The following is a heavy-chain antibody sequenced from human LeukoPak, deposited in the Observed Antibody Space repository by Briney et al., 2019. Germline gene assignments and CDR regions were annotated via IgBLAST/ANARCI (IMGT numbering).Heavy chain of an antibody. CDR2: IRYDGSNK. J-gene: IGHJ4*02. V-gene: IGHV3-30*02. CDR3: ARDGGSSYD. CDR1: GFTFSNYG. Sequence: GGSLRLSCEASGFTFSNYGMHWVRQAPGKGLEWVAFIRYDGSNKYYADSVKGRFTISRDNAKNSLYLQMNSLRAEDTAVYYCARDGGSSYDWGQGTLVTVSS. D-gene: IGHD6-13*01.